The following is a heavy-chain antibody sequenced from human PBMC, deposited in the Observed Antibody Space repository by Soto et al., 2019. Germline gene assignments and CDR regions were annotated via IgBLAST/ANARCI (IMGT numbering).Heavy chain of an antibody. J-gene: IGHJ4*02. V-gene: IGHV3-7*03. CDR3: ARGRGYSGYYFDY. CDR1: GFSFSSYW. D-gene: IGHD5-12*01. CDR2: IKQDGSEK. Sequence: EVQLVESGGGLVQAGGSLRLSCAASGFSFSSYWMSWVRQAPGKGLEWMANIKQDGSEKYYVDSVKGRFSISRDNAKNSLYLQMNSLRAEDTAVYYCARGRGYSGYYFDYWGQGPLVTVSS.